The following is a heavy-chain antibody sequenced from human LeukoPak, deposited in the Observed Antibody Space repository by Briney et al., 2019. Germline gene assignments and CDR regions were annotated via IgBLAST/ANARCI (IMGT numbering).Heavy chain of an antibody. V-gene: IGHV1-18*01. CDR3: ARGSMVVAAKGVDY. D-gene: IGHD2-15*01. Sequence: ASVKVSCKASGYTFTSYGISWVRQSPGQGLEWMGWISAYNGNTNYAQKLQGRVTMTTDTSTSTAYMELRSLRSDDTAVYYCARGSMVVAAKGVDYWGQGTLVTVSS. CDR2: ISAYNGNT. CDR1: GYTFTSYG. J-gene: IGHJ4*02.